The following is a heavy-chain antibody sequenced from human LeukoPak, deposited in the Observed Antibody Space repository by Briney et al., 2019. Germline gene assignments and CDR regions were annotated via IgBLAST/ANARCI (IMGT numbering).Heavy chain of an antibody. Sequence: PGGSLRLSCAASGFTFSSYAMSWVRQAPGKGLEYVSAISSNGGSTYYANSVKGRFTISRDNSKNTLYLQMGSLRAEDMAVYYCARAYGSGSYWDYYYYMDVWGKGTTVTISS. CDR1: GFTFSSYA. CDR3: ARAYGSGSYWDYYYYMDV. D-gene: IGHD3-10*01. CDR2: ISSNGGST. V-gene: IGHV3-64*01. J-gene: IGHJ6*03.